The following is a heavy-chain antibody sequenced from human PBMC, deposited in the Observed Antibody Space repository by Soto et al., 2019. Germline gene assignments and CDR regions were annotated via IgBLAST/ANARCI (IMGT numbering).Heavy chain of an antibody. J-gene: IGHJ5*02. D-gene: IGHD3-10*01. Sequence: PGGSLRLSCAASGFTFSSYGMHWVRQAPGKGLEWVAVISYDGSNKYYADSVKGRFTISRDNSKNTLYLQMNSLKAEDTAVYYCAKDLRGDSYNPGGYNWSDPWGQGTLVNVSS. CDR1: GFTFSSYG. V-gene: IGHV3-30*18. CDR2: ISYDGSNK. CDR3: AKDLRGDSYNPGGYNWSDP.